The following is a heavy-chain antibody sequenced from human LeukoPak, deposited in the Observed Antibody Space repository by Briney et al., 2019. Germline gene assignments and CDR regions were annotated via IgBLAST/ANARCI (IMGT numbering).Heavy chain of an antibody. Sequence: GGSLRLSCAASGFTFSSYSMNWVRQAPGKGLEWVSSISSSSSYIYYADSVKGRFTISRDNAKNSLYPQMNSLRAEDTAVYYCARDYRYDSSGYPFDYWGQGTLVTVSS. V-gene: IGHV3-21*01. CDR2: ISSSSSYI. J-gene: IGHJ4*02. CDR1: GFTFSSYS. D-gene: IGHD3-22*01. CDR3: ARDYRYDSSGYPFDY.